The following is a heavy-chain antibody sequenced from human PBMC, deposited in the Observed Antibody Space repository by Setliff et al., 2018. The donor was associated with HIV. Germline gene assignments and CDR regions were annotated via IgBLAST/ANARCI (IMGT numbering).Heavy chain of an antibody. CDR2: IYTSGST. V-gene: IGHV4-4*08. D-gene: IGHD3-22*01. CDR3: AREEDSSGYSPPHFDS. CDR1: GGSISSYY. Sequence: SETLSLTCTVSGGSISSYYWSWIRQPPGKGLEWIGYIYTSGSTNYNPSLKSRVTISVDTSKNQFSLKLSSVTAADTAVYYCAREEDSSGYSPPHFDSWGQGTLVTVSS. J-gene: IGHJ4*02.